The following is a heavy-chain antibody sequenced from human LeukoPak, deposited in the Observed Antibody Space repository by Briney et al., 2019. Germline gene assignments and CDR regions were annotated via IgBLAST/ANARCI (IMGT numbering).Heavy chain of an antibody. D-gene: IGHD5-12*01. J-gene: IGHJ4*02. CDR3: AKGGYSGYDFGFDY. V-gene: IGHV3-9*03. Sequence: GGSLRLSCAASGFTFDDDAMHWVRQAPGKGLEWVSGISWNSGSIGYADSVKGRFTISRDNAKNSLYLQMNSLRAEDMALYYCAKGGYSGYDFGFDYWDQGTLVTVSS. CDR1: GFTFDDDA. CDR2: ISWNSGSI.